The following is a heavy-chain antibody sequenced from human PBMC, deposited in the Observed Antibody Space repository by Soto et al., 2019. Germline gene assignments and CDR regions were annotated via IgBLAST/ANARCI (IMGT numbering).Heavy chain of an antibody. V-gene: IGHV3-74*01. Sequence: QPGGSLRLSCAASGFSFSSKWMHWVRHAPGKGLVWVSRINTDGGSTSHADFVKGRFTISRDNAKNTPYLQMNSLRTEDTAVYYCAIEDFGVFSVAYFDYWGQGTLVTVSS. J-gene: IGHJ4*02. CDR2: INTDGGST. CDR3: AIEDFGVFSVAYFDY. CDR1: GFSFSSKW. D-gene: IGHD3-3*01.